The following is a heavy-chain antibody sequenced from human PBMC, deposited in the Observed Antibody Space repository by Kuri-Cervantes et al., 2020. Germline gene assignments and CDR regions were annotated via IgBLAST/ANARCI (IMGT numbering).Heavy chain of an antibody. V-gene: IGHV3-7*01. CDR2: IKQDGSEK. Sequence: GGSLRLSCTASGFIFSDYYMSWVRQAPGKGLEWVANIKQDGSEKYYVDSVKGRFTISRDNAKNSLYLQMNSLRAEDTAVYYCARGNWFDPWGQGTLVTVSS. CDR1: GFIFSDYY. CDR3: ARGNWFDP. J-gene: IGHJ5*02.